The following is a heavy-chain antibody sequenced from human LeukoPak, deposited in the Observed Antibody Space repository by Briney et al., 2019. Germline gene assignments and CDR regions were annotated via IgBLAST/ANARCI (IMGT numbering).Heavy chain of an antibody. CDR1: GFTFSSYW. D-gene: IGHD3/OR15-3a*01. CDR2: INSDGSST. J-gene: IGHJ3*01. V-gene: IGHV3-74*01. CDR3: AKEGGTRGTFDV. Sequence: GGSLRLSCAASGFTFSSYWMHWVRQAPGKGLVWVSRINSDGSSTSYADSVKGRFTISRDNAKNSLYLQTNSVRAEDTALYYCAKEGGTRGTFDVWGQGTMVTVSS.